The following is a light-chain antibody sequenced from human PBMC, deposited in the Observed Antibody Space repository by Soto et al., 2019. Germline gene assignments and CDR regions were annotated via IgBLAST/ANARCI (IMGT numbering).Light chain of an antibody. CDR3: QQYGGSPRT. Sequence: EIVLTQFPDTLSLSPGDRATLSCRASQSLSSNSLAWYQQKRGQAPRLLIHGASSRATGIPDRFSGSGSGTDFTLTISRLEPEDFAVYYCQQYGGSPRTFGQGTKVDIK. V-gene: IGKV3-20*01. CDR1: QSLSSNS. CDR2: GAS. J-gene: IGKJ1*01.